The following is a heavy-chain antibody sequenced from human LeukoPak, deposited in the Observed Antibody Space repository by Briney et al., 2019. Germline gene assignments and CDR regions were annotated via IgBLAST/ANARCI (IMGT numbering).Heavy chain of an antibody. CDR1: GGSFSGYF. Sequence: PSETLSPTCAVYGGSFSGYFWSWIRQPPGKGLEWIGEITHSRSTNYNPSLKSRVTISVDTSKNQFSLKLSSVTAADTAVYYCARSRGWLQSHPLGYWGQGTLVAVSS. J-gene: IGHJ4*02. D-gene: IGHD5-24*01. V-gene: IGHV4-34*01. CDR3: ARSRGWLQSHPLGY. CDR2: ITHSRST.